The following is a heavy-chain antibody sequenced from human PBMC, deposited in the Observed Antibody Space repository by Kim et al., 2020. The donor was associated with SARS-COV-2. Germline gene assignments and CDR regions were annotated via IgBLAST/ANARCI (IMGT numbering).Heavy chain of an antibody. J-gene: IGHJ5*02. D-gene: IGHD3-10*01. CDR3: ARGKMVRGVSRLRWFDP. CDR1: GGSFSGYY. V-gene: IGHV4-34*01. Sequence: SETLSLTCAVYGGSFSGYYWSWIRQPPGKGLEWIGEINHSGSTNYNPSLKSRVTISVDTSKNQFSLKLSSVTAADTAVYYCARGKMVRGVSRLRWFDPWGQGTLVTVSP. CDR2: INHSGST.